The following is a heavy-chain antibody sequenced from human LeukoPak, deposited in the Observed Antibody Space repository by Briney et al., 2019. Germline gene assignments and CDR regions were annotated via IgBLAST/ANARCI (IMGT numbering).Heavy chain of an antibody. CDR3: GKGLAYTYPYSGNMDV. V-gene: IGHV3-23*01. CDR1: GLTFSSYA. CDR2: ISGSGGNT. J-gene: IGHJ6*03. Sequence: GGSLRLSCAASGLTFSSYAMNWVRQAPGKGLEWVSAISGSGGNTYYADSVKGRSTISRDNSENTVSLQLNSLRAEDTAVYYCGKGLAYTYPYSGNMDVWGKGTTVTISS. D-gene: IGHD5-18*01.